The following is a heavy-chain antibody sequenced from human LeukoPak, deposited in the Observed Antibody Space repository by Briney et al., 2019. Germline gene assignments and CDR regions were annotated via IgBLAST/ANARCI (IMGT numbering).Heavy chain of an antibody. D-gene: IGHD6-13*01. CDR3: AIHPIKQQLVLVDY. CDR1: GFTFSSYG. Sequence: PGRSLRLSCAASGFTFSSYGMHGVRQAPGKGLEWGAVIWYDGSNKYYADSVKGRFTISRDNSKNTLYLQMNSLRAEDTAVYYCAIHPIKQQLVLVDYWGQGTLVTVSS. J-gene: IGHJ4*02. V-gene: IGHV3-33*01. CDR2: IWYDGSNK.